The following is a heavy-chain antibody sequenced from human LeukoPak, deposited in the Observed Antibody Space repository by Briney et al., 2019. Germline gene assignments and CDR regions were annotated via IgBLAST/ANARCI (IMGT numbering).Heavy chain of an antibody. CDR1: GGSISSYY. J-gene: IGHJ4*02. D-gene: IGHD5-18*01. Sequence: SETLSLTCTVSGGSISSYYWSWIRQPPGKGLEWIGYNYYSGSTNYNPSLKSRVTISVDTSKNQFSLKLSSVTAADTAVYYCARASDSYGWFDYWGQGTLVTVSS. CDR3: ARASDSYGWFDY. V-gene: IGHV4-59*01. CDR2: NYYSGST.